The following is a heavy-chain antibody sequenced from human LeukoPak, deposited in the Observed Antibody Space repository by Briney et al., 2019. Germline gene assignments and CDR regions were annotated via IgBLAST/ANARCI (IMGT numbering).Heavy chain of an antibody. CDR3: ARDYFGSPSALDY. CDR1: GFTVSSNS. CDR2: IYSDNT. D-gene: IGHD1-26*01. V-gene: IGHV3-53*01. J-gene: IGHJ4*02. Sequence: GSLRLSCTVSGFTVSSNSMSWVRQAPGKGLEWVSFIYSDNTHYSDSVKGRFTISRDNSKNTLYLQMNSLRAEDTALYYCARDYFGSPSALDYWGQGTLVTVSS.